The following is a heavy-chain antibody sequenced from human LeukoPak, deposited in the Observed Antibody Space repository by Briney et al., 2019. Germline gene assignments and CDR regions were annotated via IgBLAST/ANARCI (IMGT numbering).Heavy chain of an antibody. Sequence: SQTLSLTCTVSGGSISSGSYYWSWIRQPAGKELEWIGRIYTRGSTNYSPSLKSRVTVSLDTSKNQFSLSLTSVTAADTAVYYCARDSWVVAAGCYYYMDVWGKGTTVTVSS. CDR2: IYTRGST. J-gene: IGHJ6*03. V-gene: IGHV4-61*02. D-gene: IGHD2-2*01. CDR1: GGSISSGSYY. CDR3: ARDSWVVAAGCYYYMDV.